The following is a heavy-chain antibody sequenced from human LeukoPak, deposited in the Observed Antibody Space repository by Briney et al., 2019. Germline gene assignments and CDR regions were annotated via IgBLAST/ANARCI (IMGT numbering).Heavy chain of an antibody. CDR1: GFTFGDYA. J-gene: IGHJ5*02. V-gene: IGHV3-49*03. Sequence: GGSLRLSCTASGFTFGDYAMSGFRQAPGKGLEWVGFIRSKAYGGTTEYAASVKGRFTISRDDSKSIAYLQMNSLKTEDTAVYYCTRDLTAAAGTWFDPWGQGTLVTVSS. D-gene: IGHD6-13*01. CDR3: TRDLTAAAGTWFDP. CDR2: IRSKAYGGTT.